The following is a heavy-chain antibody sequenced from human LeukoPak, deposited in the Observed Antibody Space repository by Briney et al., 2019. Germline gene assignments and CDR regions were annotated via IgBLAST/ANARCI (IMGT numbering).Heavy chain of an antibody. J-gene: IGHJ6*02. CDR3: ANSGWDYYYGMDV. V-gene: IGHV1-46*01. Sequence: GASVKVSCKASGYTFTGYYMHWVRQAPGQGLEWMGIINPSGGSTSYAQKFQGRVTMTRDTSTSTVYMELSSLRSEDTAVYYCANSGWDYYYGMDVWGRGTTVTVSS. CDR1: GYTFTGYY. CDR2: INPSGGST. D-gene: IGHD6-19*01.